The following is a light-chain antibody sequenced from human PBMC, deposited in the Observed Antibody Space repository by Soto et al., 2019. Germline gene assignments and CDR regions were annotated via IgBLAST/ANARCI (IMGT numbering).Light chain of an antibody. J-gene: IGLJ3*02. CDR2: GNR. Sequence: QFVLTRPPSVSGAPGQRVTISCTGSSSNIGAGYDVHWYQRLPGRAPILLIYGNRNRPSGVPDRFSGSNYGTSASLAITGLQAKDEADVYCQCYDSSRSDGVFGGGTKLTVL. CDR1: SSNIGAGYD. V-gene: IGLV1-40*01. CDR3: QCYDSSRSDGV.